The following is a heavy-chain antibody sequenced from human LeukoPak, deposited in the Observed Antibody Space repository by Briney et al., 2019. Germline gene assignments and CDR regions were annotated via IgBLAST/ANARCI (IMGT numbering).Heavy chain of an antibody. J-gene: IGHJ4*02. Sequence: GGSLRLSCAASGFTFSSYGMHWVRPAPGEGLEWVAVISYEGSNKYYADSVKGRFTISRDNSKNTLYLQMNSLRAEDTAVYYCAKPSSTFDWLLWLDYWGQGTLVTVSS. V-gene: IGHV3-30*18. CDR3: AKPSSTFDWLLWLDY. CDR2: ISYEGSNK. D-gene: IGHD3-9*01. CDR1: GFTFSSYG.